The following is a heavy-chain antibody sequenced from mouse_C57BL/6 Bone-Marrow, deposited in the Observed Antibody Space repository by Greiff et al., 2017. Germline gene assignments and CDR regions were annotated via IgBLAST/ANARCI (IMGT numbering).Heavy chain of an antibody. CDR1: GYTFTDYY. V-gene: IGHV1-19*01. Sequence: EVQLQQSGPVLVKPGASVKMSCKASGYTFTDYYMNWVKQSHGKSLEWIGVINPYNGGTSYNQKFKGKATLTVDKSSSTAYMELNSLTSEDSAVYYCASDYYGSSYDWYCDVWGTGTTVTVSS. CDR2: INPYNGGT. CDR3: ASDYYGSSYDWYCDV. J-gene: IGHJ1*03. D-gene: IGHD1-1*01.